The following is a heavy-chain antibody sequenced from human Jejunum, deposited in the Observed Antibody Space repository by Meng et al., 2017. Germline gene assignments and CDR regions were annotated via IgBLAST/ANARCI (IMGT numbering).Heavy chain of an antibody. J-gene: IGHJ5*02. Sequence: GGSLRLSCAASGFTFSSYSMNWVRQAPGKGLEGVSSISSGSRYLYYADSVKGRFTISRDNAKSSLYLQMNNLRVEDTAIYYCARDPSTIAAAVNWFDPWGQGTLVTVSS. CDR1: GFTFSSYS. CDR3: ARDPSTIAAAVNWFDP. D-gene: IGHD6-13*01. V-gene: IGHV3-21*01. CDR2: ISSGSRYL.